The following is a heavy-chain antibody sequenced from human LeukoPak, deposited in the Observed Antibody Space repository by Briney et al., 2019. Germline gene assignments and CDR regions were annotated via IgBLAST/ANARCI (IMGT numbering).Heavy chain of an antibody. D-gene: IGHD6-6*01. Sequence: GGSLRLSCAASGFTFSIYAMSWVRQVPGKGLEWVANIKQDGSHIYYVDSLKGRFTISRDNAKNSLYLQMNSLRVEDTAVYYCARIGYSSSSFDYWGQGTLVTVSS. CDR3: ARIGYSSSSFDY. J-gene: IGHJ4*02. CDR2: IKQDGSHI. V-gene: IGHV3-7*01. CDR1: GFTFSIYA.